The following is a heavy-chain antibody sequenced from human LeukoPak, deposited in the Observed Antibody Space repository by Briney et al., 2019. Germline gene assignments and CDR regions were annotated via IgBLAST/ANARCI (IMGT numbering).Heavy chain of an antibody. J-gene: IGHJ6*04. D-gene: IGHD3-3*01. CDR3: ARDRSTTNFGVVRRNKVGTLDV. CDR1: GFTFSSYE. V-gene: IGHV3-48*03. CDR2: ISSSGSTT. Sequence: PGGSLRLSCAASGFTFSSYEMNWVRQAPGKGLEWVSYISSSGSTTYYADSVKGRFTISRDNAKNSLYLQMNSLRAEDTAVYYCARDRSTTNFGVVRRNKVGTLDVWGKGTTVTVSS.